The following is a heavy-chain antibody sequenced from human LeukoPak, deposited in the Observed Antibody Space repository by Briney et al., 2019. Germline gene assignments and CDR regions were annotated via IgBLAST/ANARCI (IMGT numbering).Heavy chain of an antibody. CDR2: IYHNGST. Sequence: SETLSLTCAVSGGSISSNNWWSWVRQPPGKGLEWIGEIYHNGSTNYNPSLKSRVTISVDKPKKQFSLKLSSVTAADTAVYYCARYYYDSSGYQYFFDYWGQGTLVTVSS. CDR3: ARYYYDSSGYQYFFDY. CDR1: GGSISSNNW. V-gene: IGHV4-4*02. D-gene: IGHD3-22*01. J-gene: IGHJ4*02.